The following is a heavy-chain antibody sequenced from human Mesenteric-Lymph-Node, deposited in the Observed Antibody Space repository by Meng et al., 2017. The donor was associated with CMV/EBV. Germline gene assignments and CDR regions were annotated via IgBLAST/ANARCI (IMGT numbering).Heavy chain of an antibody. V-gene: IGHV3-43*01. J-gene: IGHJ6*02. CDR1: GFTFDDYT. CDR2: ISWDGGST. CDR3: AKDRSPYYYYGMDV. Sequence: GESLKISCAASGFTFDDYTMHWVRQAPGKGLEWVSLISWDGGSTYYADSVKGRFTISRDNAKNSLYLQMNSLRAEDMALYYCAKDRSPYYYYGMDVWGQGTTVTVSS.